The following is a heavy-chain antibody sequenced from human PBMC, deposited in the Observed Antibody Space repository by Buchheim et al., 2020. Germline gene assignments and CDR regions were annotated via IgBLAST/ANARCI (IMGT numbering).Heavy chain of an antibody. Sequence: EVQLMESGGGLVKPGGSLRLSCAASGFTFSSYCMNWVRQAPGKGLEWVSTISSSSSYIYYADSVKGRFTISRDNAKNSRYLQMNSLRAEDTAVYYCARDYSPDTTYYYYGLDVWGQGTT. V-gene: IGHV3-21*01. J-gene: IGHJ6*02. CDR2: ISSSSSYI. CDR1: GFTFSSYC. D-gene: IGHD1-26*01. CDR3: ARDYSPDTTYYYYGLDV.